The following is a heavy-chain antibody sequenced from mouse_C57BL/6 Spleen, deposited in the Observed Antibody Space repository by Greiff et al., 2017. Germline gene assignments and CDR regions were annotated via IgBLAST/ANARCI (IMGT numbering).Heavy chain of an antibody. CDR3: ARINYGNLYAMDY. Sequence: VQLQQSGPELVKPGASVKISCKASGYAFSSSWMNWVKQRPGKGLEWIGRIYPGDGDTNYNGKFKGKATLTADKSSSTAYMQLSSLTSEDSAVYFCARINYGNLYAMDYWGQGTSVTVSS. J-gene: IGHJ4*01. CDR1: GYAFSSSW. D-gene: IGHD2-1*01. CDR2: IYPGDGDT. V-gene: IGHV1-82*01.